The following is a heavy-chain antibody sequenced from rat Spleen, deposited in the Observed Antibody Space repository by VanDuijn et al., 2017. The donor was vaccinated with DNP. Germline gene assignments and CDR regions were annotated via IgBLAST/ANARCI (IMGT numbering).Heavy chain of an antibody. CDR2: ITPSGGNT. J-gene: IGHJ3*01. D-gene: IGHD1-11*01. V-gene: IGHV5-25*01. CDR3: ATRGGYRFAY. CDR1: GFIFNGFN. Sequence: EVQLVESGGDLVRPGMSMKLSCNASGFIFNGFNMVWVRQTPTKGLEWVASITPSGGNTYYRDSVKGRFTISRDNAKTTLYLQMDSLRSEDTATYYCATRGGYRFAYWGQGTLVTVSS.